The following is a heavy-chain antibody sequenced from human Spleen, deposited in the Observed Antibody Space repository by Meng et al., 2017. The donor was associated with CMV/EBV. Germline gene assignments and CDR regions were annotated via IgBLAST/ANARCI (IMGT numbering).Heavy chain of an antibody. V-gene: IGHV3-30*03. Sequence: GESLKISCAASGFSFSNAWMTWVRQAPGRGLEWVAVVSYGGSDIYYADSVKGRFTISRDNAKNSLYLQMNSLRAEDTAVYYCARRVDGDFNYYGMDVWGQGTTVTVSS. CDR3: ARRVDGDFNYYGMDV. D-gene: IGHD4-17*01. CDR1: GFSFSNAW. J-gene: IGHJ6*02. CDR2: VSYGGSDI.